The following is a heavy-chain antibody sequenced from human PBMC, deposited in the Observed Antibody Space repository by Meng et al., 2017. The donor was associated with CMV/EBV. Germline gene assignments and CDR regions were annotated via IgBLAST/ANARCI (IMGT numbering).Heavy chain of an antibody. CDR2: IRYDGSNK. CDR1: GFTFSSYG. CDR3: AKGVGYSYVIDY. J-gene: IGHJ4*02. V-gene: IGHV3-30*02. D-gene: IGHD5-18*01. Sequence: GESLKISCAASGFTFSSYGMHWVRQAPGKGLEWVAFIRYDGSNKYYADSVKGRFTISRDNSKNTLYLQMNSLRAEDTAVYYCAKGVGYSYVIDYWGQGTLVTVSS.